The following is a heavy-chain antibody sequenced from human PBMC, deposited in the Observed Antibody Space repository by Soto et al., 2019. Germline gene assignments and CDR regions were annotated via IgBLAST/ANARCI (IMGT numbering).Heavy chain of an antibody. CDR2: MNPNSGNT. J-gene: IGHJ4*02. CDR3: ARGPWSCSGGSCFEYYFDY. CDR1: GYTFTSYD. Sequence: QVQLVQSGAEVKKPGASVKVSCKASGYTFTSYDINWVRQATGQGLEWMGWMNPNSGNTGYAQKFQGRVTMPRNTSISTGYMELSSLRSEDTAVYYCARGPWSCSGGSCFEYYFDYWGQGTLVTVSS. V-gene: IGHV1-8*01. D-gene: IGHD2-15*01.